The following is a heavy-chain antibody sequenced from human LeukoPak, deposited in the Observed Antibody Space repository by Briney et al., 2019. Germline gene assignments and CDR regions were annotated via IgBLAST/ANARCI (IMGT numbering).Heavy chain of an antibody. CDR2: IYHSGST. V-gene: IGHV4-38-2*02. Sequence: PSETLSFTCTVSGYSISSGFYWGWIRQPPGKGLEWIGSIYHSGSTYYNPSLKSRVTISLDTSKNQFSLKLSSVTAADTAVYYCARGRPYFDYWGQGTLVTVSS. J-gene: IGHJ4*02. CDR1: GYSISSGFY. CDR3: ARGRPYFDY.